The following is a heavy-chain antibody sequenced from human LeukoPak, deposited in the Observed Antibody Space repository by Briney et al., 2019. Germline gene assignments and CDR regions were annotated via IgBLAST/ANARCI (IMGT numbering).Heavy chain of an antibody. Sequence: ASVKVSCKASGYTFTSYYMHWVRQAPGQGLEWMGIINPSGGSTSYAQKFQGRVTMTRDTSTSTVYMELSSLRSEDTAVYYCARDGGIAVAVWDAFDIWGQGTMVTVSS. V-gene: IGHV1-46*01. D-gene: IGHD6-19*01. CDR1: GYTFTSYY. J-gene: IGHJ3*02. CDR2: INPSGGST. CDR3: ARDGGIAVAVWDAFDI.